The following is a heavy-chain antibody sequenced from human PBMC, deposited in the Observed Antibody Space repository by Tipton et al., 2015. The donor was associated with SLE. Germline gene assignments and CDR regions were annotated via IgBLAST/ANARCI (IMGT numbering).Heavy chain of an antibody. J-gene: IGHJ5*02. V-gene: IGHV4-39*07. D-gene: IGHD3-9*01. Sequence: TLSLTCTVSGGSISSSSYYWGWIRQPPGKGLEWIGSIYYSGSTYYNPPLKSRVTISVDTSKNQFSLKLSSVTAADTAVYYCARTKLRYFDWPYNWFDPWGQGTLVTVSS. CDR1: GGSISSSSYY. CDR2: IYYSGST. CDR3: ARTKLRYFDWPYNWFDP.